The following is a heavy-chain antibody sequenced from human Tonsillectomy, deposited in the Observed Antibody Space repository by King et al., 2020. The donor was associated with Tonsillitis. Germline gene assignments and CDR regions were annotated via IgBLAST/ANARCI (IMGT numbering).Heavy chain of an antibody. D-gene: IGHD1-26*01. J-gene: IGHJ1*01. Sequence: QLVQSGGGLVQPGRSLRLSCAASGFTFHDYAMHWVRQAPGKGLEWISSIIWNRGRIGYAESLKGRFTISRDNATKSLYLQMNSLRPEDTALYYCAKGEVAATEGYFQHWGQGTLVTVSS. CDR1: GFTFHDYA. CDR3: AKGEVAATEGYFQH. V-gene: IGHV3-9*01. CDR2: IIWNRGRI.